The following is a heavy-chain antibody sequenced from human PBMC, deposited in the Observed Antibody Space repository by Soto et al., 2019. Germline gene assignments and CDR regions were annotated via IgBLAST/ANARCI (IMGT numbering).Heavy chain of an antibody. CDR2: IYYSGST. D-gene: IGHD3-10*01. CDR3: ARFRLLGNYFDY. J-gene: IGHJ4*02. V-gene: IGHV4-59*01. Sequence: PSETLSLTCTVSGGSISSYYWSWIRQPPGKGLEWIGYIYYSGSTNYNPSLKSRVTISVDTSKNQFSLKLSSVTAADTAVYYCARFRLLGNYFDYWGQGTLVTVS. CDR1: GGSISSYY.